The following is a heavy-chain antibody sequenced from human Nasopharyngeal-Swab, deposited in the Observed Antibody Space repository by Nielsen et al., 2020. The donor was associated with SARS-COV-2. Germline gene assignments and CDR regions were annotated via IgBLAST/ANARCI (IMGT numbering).Heavy chain of an antibody. CDR1: GFYFSTYS. Sequence: GESLKISCAASGFYFSTYSFNWVRQAPGKGLERVSSITTSSTYIYYADSVKGRFTMSRDNAKNSLYLQMNSLRAEDTAVYYCARDGAAAGLFDYWGQGTLVTVSS. CDR3: ARDGAAAGLFDY. CDR2: ITTSSTYI. J-gene: IGHJ4*02. D-gene: IGHD6-13*01. V-gene: IGHV3-21*01.